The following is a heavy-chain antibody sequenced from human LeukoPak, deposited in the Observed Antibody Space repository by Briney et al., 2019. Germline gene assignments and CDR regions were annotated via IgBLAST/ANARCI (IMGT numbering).Heavy chain of an antibody. CDR2: SRSKAYGGTT. Sequence: GGSLRLSCTASWFTFGDYPMSWFRQSPGKGLEWVGFSRSKAYGGTTEYAASVKGRFTISRDDSKSIAYLQMNSLKIEDTAVYYCTRYIAAPGRYYYYMVVWGKRTTVTVSS. D-gene: IGHD6-6*01. CDR1: WFTFGDYP. V-gene: IGHV3-49*03. CDR3: TRYIAAPGRYYYYMVV. J-gene: IGHJ6*03.